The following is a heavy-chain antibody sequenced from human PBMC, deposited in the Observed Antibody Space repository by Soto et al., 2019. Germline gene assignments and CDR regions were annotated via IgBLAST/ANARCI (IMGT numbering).Heavy chain of an antibody. Sequence: ASVKGSCKASGYTFTGYYMHWVRQAPGQGLEWMGWINPNSGGTNYAQKFQGRVTMTRDTSISTAYMELSRLRSDDTAVYYCAREPAYSSSSFGMDVWGQGTTVPVSS. J-gene: IGHJ6*02. CDR1: GYTFTGYY. CDR3: AREPAYSSSSFGMDV. V-gene: IGHV1-2*02. D-gene: IGHD6-6*01. CDR2: INPNSGGT.